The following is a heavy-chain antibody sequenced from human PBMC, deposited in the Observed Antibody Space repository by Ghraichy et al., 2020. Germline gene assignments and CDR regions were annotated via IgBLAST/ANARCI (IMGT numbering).Heavy chain of an antibody. CDR1: GYTLTELS. CDR2: FDPEDGET. V-gene: IGHV1-24*01. CDR3: AGRSGGSYRWFDP. Sequence: ASVKVSCKVSGYTLTELSMHWVRQAPGKGLEWMGGFDPEDGETIYAQKFQGRVTMTEDTSTDTAYMELSSPRSEDTAVYYCAGRSGGSYRWFDPWGQGTLVTVSS. J-gene: IGHJ5*02. D-gene: IGHD1-26*01.